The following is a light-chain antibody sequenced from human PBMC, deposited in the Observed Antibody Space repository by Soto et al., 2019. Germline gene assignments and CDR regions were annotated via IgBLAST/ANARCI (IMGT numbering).Light chain of an antibody. CDR1: SSDVGGYHY. CDR2: EVS. J-gene: IGLJ2*01. Sequence: QSALTQPASVSGSPGQSITISCTGSSSDVGGYHYVSWYQQYPGKAPKLVISEVSNRPSGVSHRFSGSKSGNTASLTISGLQAEDEADYYCCSYAGSYTLVFGGGTKLTVL. V-gene: IGLV2-14*01. CDR3: CSYAGSYTLV.